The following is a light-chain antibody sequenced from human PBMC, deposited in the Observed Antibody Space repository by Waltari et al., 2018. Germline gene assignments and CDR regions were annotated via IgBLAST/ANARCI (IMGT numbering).Light chain of an antibody. CDR3: YSTDSSGTQRV. CDR2: EDS. V-gene: IGLV3-10*01. J-gene: IGLJ2*01. CDR1: ALPKKY. Sequence: SYELTQPPSVSVSPGQAARITCSGDALPKKYAFWYQQKSGQAPGLVIYEDSKRPSGIPERFSGSSSGTTATLTLSGAQVEDEGDYYCYSTDSSGTQRVFGGGTKLTVL.